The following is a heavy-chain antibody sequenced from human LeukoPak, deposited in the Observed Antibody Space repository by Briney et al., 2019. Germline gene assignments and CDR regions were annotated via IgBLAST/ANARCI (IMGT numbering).Heavy chain of an antibody. CDR3: ARGTKGIVVVVAGDAFDI. CDR1: GYTFTSYG. CDR2: ISAYNGNT. V-gene: IGHV1-18*04. J-gene: IGHJ3*02. D-gene: IGHD2-15*01. Sequence: ASVKLSCKASGYTFTSYGISWVRQAPGQGLEWMGWISAYNGNTNYTQKLQGRVTMTTDTSTSTAYMELRSLRSDDTAVYYCARGTKGIVVVVAGDAFDIWGQGTMVTVSS.